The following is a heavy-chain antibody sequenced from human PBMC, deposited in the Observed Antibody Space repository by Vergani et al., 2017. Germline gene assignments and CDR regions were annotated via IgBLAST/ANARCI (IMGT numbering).Heavy chain of an antibody. J-gene: IGHJ4*02. D-gene: IGHD1-26*01. CDR3: VKDAGSYANFFDS. V-gene: IGHV3-23*01. CDR2: LTGGGGST. CDR1: GFTFSTYA. Sequence: EVQLLESGGSLKQPGGSVRLSCAASGFTFSTYAMHWVRQAPGKGLELVSALTGGGGSTYYADSFKGRFIISRDNSRDTLYLQMNSLRPEDTATYYCVKDAGSYANFFDSWGQGTLVTVSS.